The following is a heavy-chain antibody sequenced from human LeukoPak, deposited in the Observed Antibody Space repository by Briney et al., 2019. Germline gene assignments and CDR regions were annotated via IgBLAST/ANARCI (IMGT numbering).Heavy chain of an antibody. CDR1: GGTFSSYA. Sequence: ASVKVSCKASGGTFSSYAISWVRQAPGQGLEWMGGIIPIFGTANYAQKFQGRVTITADKSTSTAYMELSSLRSEDTAVYYCARSNYNKKLRYFDWPHDYWGQGTLVTVSS. CDR2: IIPIFGTA. J-gene: IGHJ4*02. CDR3: ARSNYNKKLRYFDWPHDY. V-gene: IGHV1-69*06. D-gene: IGHD3-9*01.